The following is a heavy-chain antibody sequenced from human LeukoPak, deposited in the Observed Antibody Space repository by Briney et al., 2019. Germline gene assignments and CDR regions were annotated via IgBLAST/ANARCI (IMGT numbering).Heavy chain of an antibody. Sequence: ASVKVSCKASGYTFTGYYMHWVRQAPGQGLEWMGWINPNSGGTNYAQKFQGRGTMTRDTAISTAYMELSRLRSDDTAVYYCARGVLLRLRLGELSLRDRFDPWGQGTLVTVSS. D-gene: IGHD3-16*02. CDR1: GYTFTGYY. V-gene: IGHV1-2*02. J-gene: IGHJ5*02. CDR2: INPNSGGT. CDR3: ARGVLLRLRLGELSLRDRFDP.